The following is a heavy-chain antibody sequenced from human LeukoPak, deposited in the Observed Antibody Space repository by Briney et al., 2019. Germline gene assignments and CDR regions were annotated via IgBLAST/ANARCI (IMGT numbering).Heavy chain of an antibody. CDR1: GYTFTTYG. J-gene: IGHJ4*02. CDR2: ISTYNGNT. CDR3: ARDRMDTGTYFDY. Sequence: ASVKVSCRSSGYTFTTYGITWVRQAPGQGLEWMGWISTYNGNTNYAQKLQGRITMTTDTSTSTAYMELRSLRSDDTAMYYCARDRMDTGTYFDYWGQGTLVTVSS. D-gene: IGHD5-18*01. V-gene: IGHV1-18*01.